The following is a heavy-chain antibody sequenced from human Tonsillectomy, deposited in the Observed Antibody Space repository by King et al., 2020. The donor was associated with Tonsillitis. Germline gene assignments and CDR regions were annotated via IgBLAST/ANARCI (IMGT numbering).Heavy chain of an antibody. Sequence: PLQESGPGLVKPSETLSLTCTVSGGSINTYYWSWIRPPPGKGLEWIGYTHFSGTTNCNPSLKSRVITSVDTSKNQFSLKLNSVTAADTAVYYCAREYCTSISCYLDPWGQGTLVTVSS. D-gene: IGHD2-2*01. J-gene: IGHJ5*02. V-gene: IGHV4-59*01. CDR1: GGSINTYY. CDR3: AREYCTSISCYLDP. CDR2: THFSGTT.